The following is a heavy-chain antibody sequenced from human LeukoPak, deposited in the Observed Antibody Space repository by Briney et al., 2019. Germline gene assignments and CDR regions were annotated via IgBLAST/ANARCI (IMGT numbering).Heavy chain of an antibody. J-gene: IGHJ4*02. CDR2: IKSKTDGGTT. D-gene: IGHD3-22*01. Sequence: GGSLRLSCAASGFTFSNAWMSWVRQAPGKGLEWVGRIKSKTDGGTTDYAAPVKGRFTISRDDSKNTLYLQMNSLKTEDTAVYYCTTAFAYYYDSSGYSSFDYRGQGTLVTVSS. V-gene: IGHV3-15*01. CDR1: GFTFSNAW. CDR3: TTAFAYYYDSSGYSSFDY.